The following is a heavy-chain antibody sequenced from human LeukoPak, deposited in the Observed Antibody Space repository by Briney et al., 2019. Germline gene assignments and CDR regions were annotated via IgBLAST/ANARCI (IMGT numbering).Heavy chain of an antibody. D-gene: IGHD3-16*02. CDR3: ASSTYDYVWGSYRYPDY. Sequence: SETLSLTCAVYGGSFSGYYWSWIRQLPGKGLEWIGEINHSGSTNYNPSLKSRVTISVDTSKNQFSLKLSSVTAADTAVYYCASSTYDYVWGSYRYPDYWGQGTLVTVSS. V-gene: IGHV4-34*01. CDR1: GGSFSGYY. J-gene: IGHJ4*02. CDR2: INHSGST.